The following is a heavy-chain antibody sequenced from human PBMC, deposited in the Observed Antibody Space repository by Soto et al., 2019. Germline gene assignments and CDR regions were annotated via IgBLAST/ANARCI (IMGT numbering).Heavy chain of an antibody. CDR2: ISGSDGKT. V-gene: IGHV3-23*01. CDR1: GFSFGSST. CDR3: ARWSYLDY. D-gene: IGHD3-3*01. Sequence: GGSLRFSCAAYGFSFGSSTLTWVRQAPGKGLEWVSTISGSDGKTFYADSVKGRFSISRDTSQSTLYLQMNSLRADDTAMYYCARWSYLDYWGQGTRVTVSS. J-gene: IGHJ4*02.